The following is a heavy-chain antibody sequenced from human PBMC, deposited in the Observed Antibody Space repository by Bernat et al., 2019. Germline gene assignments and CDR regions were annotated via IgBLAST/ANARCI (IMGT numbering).Heavy chain of an antibody. CDR2: INTDGTNI. V-gene: IGHV3-74*01. D-gene: IGHD1-1*01. CDR3: AKDLSWNQVDY. Sequence: EVQLVESGGGLVQPGGPLRLSCAASGFTFSSNWMHWVRQAPGKGLVWVSRINTDGTNIRYADSVKGRFTISRDNAKNTLYLQMNSLRAEDTAVYYCAKDLSWNQVDYWGQGALVTVSS. CDR1: GFTFSSNW. J-gene: IGHJ4*02.